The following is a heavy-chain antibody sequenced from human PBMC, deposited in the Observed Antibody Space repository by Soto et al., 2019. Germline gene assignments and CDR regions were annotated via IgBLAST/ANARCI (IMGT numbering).Heavy chain of an antibody. CDR2: MNPNSGNT. D-gene: IGHD6-6*01. V-gene: IGHV1-8*01. J-gene: IGHJ3*02. Sequence: QVQLVQSGAEVKKPGASVKVSCKASGYTFTSYDINWVRQATGHGLEWMGWMNPNSGNTGYAQKFQGRVTMTRNTSISTAYMELSSMRSEDTAVYYCARGGIAAPPDAFDIWGQGTMVTVSS. CDR1: GYTFTSYD. CDR3: ARGGIAAPPDAFDI.